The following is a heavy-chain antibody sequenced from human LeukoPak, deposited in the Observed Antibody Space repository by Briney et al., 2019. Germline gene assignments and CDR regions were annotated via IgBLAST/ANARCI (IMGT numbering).Heavy chain of an antibody. J-gene: IGHJ3*02. CDR2: IYYSGST. Sequence: TASETLSLTCTVSGGSISSYYWSWIRQPPGKGLEWIGYIYYSGSTNYNPSLKSRVTISVDTSKNQFSLKLSSVTAADTAVYYCAREKWIFGVVIIRRDAFDIWGQGTMVTVSS. V-gene: IGHV4-59*12. CDR3: AREKWIFGVVIIRRDAFDI. D-gene: IGHD3-3*01. CDR1: GGSISSYY.